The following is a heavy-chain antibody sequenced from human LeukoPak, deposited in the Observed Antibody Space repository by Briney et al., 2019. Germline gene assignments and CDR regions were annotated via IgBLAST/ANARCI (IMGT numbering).Heavy chain of an antibody. D-gene: IGHD2-2*01. CDR3: ARGYCSSTSCYATVEWFDP. CDR1: GFTFSDYY. Sequence: PGGSLRLSCAASGFTFSDYYMSWIRQAPGKGLEWVSYISSSSSYTNYADSVKGRFTISRDNAKNSPYLQMNSLRAEDTAVYYCARGYCSSTSCYATVEWFDPWGQGTLVTVSS. J-gene: IGHJ5*02. V-gene: IGHV3-11*06. CDR2: ISSSSSYT.